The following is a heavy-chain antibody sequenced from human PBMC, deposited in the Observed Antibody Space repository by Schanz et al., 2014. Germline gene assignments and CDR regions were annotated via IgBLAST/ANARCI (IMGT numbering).Heavy chain of an antibody. V-gene: IGHV3-30*02. J-gene: IGHJ5*02. CDR2: IRFDGSDK. CDR3: AKDQLANYRGSGYNWFDP. Sequence: QVQLVESGGGVVQPGGSLRLSFSSSFFTFLLSGMHWVRQAPGKGLEWVTFIRFDGSDKYYADSVKGRFSVSRDNSKNTLYLQMNSLRADDTAVYYCAKDQLANYRGSGYNWFDPWGQGTLVTVSS. D-gene: IGHD3-10*01. CDR1: FFTFLLSG.